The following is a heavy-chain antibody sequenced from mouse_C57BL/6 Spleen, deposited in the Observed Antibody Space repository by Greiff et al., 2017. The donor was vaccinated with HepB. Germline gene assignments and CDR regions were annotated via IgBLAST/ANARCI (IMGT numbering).Heavy chain of an antibody. CDR3: ARIYDYDVWFAY. D-gene: IGHD2-4*01. J-gene: IGHJ3*01. CDR2: IDPNSGGT. CDR1: GYTFTSYG. V-gene: IGHV1-72*01. Sequence: QVQLQQPGAELVKPGASVKLSCKASGYTFTSYGMHWVKQRPGRGLEWIGRIDPNSGGTKYNEKFKSKATLTGDKTSSTAHMQLSSLTSEESAVYSCARIYDYDVWFAYWGQGTLVTVSA.